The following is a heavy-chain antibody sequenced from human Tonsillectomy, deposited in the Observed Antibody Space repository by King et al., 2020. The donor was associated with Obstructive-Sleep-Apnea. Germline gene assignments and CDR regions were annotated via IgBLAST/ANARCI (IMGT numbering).Heavy chain of an antibody. V-gene: IGHV4-31*03. CDR2: IYDSGRT. CDR1: GGPISSDGYY. CDR3: ARGSPYYVDY. J-gene: IGHJ4*02. D-gene: IGHD3-10*01. Sequence: VQLQESGPGLVKPSQTLSLTCIVSGGPISSDGYYWGWIRQPPGKGLEWIAYIYDSGRTYYNPSLKRRVTISVATSKNPLSLKLSSMTAADTAVYYCARGSPYYVDYWGQGTLVTVSS.